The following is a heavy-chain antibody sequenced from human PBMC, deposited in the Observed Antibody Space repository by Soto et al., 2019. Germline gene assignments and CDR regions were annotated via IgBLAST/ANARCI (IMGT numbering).Heavy chain of an antibody. CDR3: ASYYGGNSESFQH. CDR2: IYYSGST. J-gene: IGHJ1*01. Sequence: RPLGKGLEWIGYIYYSGSTNYTPPLKSRVTISVDTSKNQFSLKLSSVPAADTAVYYCASYYGGNSESFQHWGQGTLVTVSS. D-gene: IGHD4-17*01. V-gene: IGHV4-59*01.